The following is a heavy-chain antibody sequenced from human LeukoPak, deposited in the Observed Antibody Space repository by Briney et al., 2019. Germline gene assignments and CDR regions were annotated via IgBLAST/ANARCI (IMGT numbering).Heavy chain of an antibody. CDR3: AKVGSGWPGYYFDY. V-gene: IGHV3-64*02. D-gene: IGHD6-19*01. Sequence: GGSLRLSCAASGFTFSSYAMHWVRLSPGKGLDYVSGISSNGGTTSYADSVQGRFTISRDNSKNTLYLQMGSLRGEDMAVYYCAKVGSGWPGYYFDYWGQGTLVTVSS. CDR1: GFTFSSYA. J-gene: IGHJ4*02. CDR2: ISSNGGTT.